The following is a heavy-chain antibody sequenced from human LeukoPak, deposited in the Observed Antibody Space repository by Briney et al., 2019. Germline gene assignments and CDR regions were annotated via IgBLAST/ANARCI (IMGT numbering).Heavy chain of an antibody. V-gene: IGHV1-69*05. CDR2: IIPIFGTA. CDR3: AHLAGDYSGSYPPDAFDI. Sequence: SVKVSCKASGYTFTNYHMSWVRQAPGQGLEWMGGIIPIFGTANYAQKFQGRVTITTDESTSTAYMELSSLRSEDTAVYYCAHLAGDYSGSYPPDAFDIWGQGTMVTVSS. D-gene: IGHD1-26*01. CDR1: GYTFTNYH. J-gene: IGHJ3*02.